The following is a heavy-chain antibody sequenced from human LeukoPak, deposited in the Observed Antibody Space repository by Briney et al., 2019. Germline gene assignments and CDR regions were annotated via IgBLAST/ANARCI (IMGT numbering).Heavy chain of an antibody. CDR1: GFTVSSNY. D-gene: IGHD4-17*01. Sequence: PGGSLRLSCAASGFTVSSNYMSWVRQAPGKGLEWVSAISPSGDSTYYTDSVKGRFTISRDTSRNTLYLQMNSLRAEDTAVYYCAKRRSTATTVDSWGQGTLVTVSS. CDR2: ISPSGDST. J-gene: IGHJ4*02. CDR3: AKRRSTATTVDS. V-gene: IGHV3-23*01.